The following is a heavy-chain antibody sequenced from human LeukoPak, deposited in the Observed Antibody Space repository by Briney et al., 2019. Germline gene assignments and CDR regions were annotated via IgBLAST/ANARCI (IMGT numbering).Heavy chain of an antibody. CDR2: IRYDGSNK. D-gene: IGHD5-18*01. V-gene: IGHV3-30*02. Sequence: GGSLRLSCAASGFTFGSYGMHWVRQAPGKGLEWVAFIRYDGSNKYYADSVKGRFTISRDNSKNTLYLQMNSLRAEDTAVYYCAKEGIQLWLEGYFDYWGQGTLVTVSS. J-gene: IGHJ4*02. CDR3: AKEGIQLWLEGYFDY. CDR1: GFTFGSYG.